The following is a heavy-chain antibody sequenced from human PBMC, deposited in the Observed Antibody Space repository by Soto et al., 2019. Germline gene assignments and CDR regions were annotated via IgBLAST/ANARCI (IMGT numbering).Heavy chain of an antibody. J-gene: IGHJ4*02. D-gene: IGHD2-2*01. CDR1: GFTFSSYG. V-gene: IGHV3-30*18. CDR2: ISYDGSNK. CDR3: AKVLGYCSSTSCTQGGDFDC. Sequence: PGGSLRLSCAASGFTFSSYGMHWVRQAPGKGLEWVAVISYDGSNKYYADSVKGRFTISRDNSKNTLYLQMNSLRAEDTAVYYCAKVLGYCSSTSCTQGGDFDCWGQGTLVTVSS.